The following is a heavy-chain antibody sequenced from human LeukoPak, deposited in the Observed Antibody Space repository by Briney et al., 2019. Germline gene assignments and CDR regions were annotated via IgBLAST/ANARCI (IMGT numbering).Heavy chain of an antibody. CDR3: ARHVSGDYAWMDV. J-gene: IGHJ6*02. D-gene: IGHD4-17*01. V-gene: IGHV4-59*08. CDR1: GGSIRSSY. Sequence: SETLSLTCTVSGGSIRSSYWSWIRQPPGKGLECIGYMYYSGSTNYNPSLKSRVTISVDTSKNQFSLKVSSVTAADTAVYYCARHVSGDYAWMDVWGQGTTVSVTS. CDR2: MYYSGST.